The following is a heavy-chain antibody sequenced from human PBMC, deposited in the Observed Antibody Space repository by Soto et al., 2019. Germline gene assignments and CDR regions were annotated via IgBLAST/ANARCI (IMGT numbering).Heavy chain of an antibody. CDR3: ANGCGGTCYSRIHY. CDR2: ISDSGGST. V-gene: IGHV3-23*01. CDR1: GFTFSSYA. D-gene: IGHD2-15*01. J-gene: IGHJ4*02. Sequence: EVQLLESGGGLVQPGGSLRLSCAASGFTFSSYAMSWVRQAPGKGLEWVSGISDSGGSTYYADSVKGRFTISRDNPKNTLYLQMNSLRAEDTAEYYCANGCGGTCYSRIHYWGQGTLVTVSS.